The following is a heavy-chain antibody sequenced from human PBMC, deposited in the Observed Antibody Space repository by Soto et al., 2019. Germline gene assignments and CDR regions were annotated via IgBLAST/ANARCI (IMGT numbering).Heavy chain of an antibody. J-gene: IGHJ4*02. CDR2: IYHSEST. CDR1: GDSVTSSNW. V-gene: IGHV4-4*02. D-gene: IGHD4-17*01. CDR3: ARYDFGIFDY. Sequence: SETLSLTCAVSGDSVTSSNWWSWVRQPPGKGLEWIGEIYHSESTNYNPSLKSRVTMSIDKSKNQFSLKLTSVTAADTAVYFCARYDFGIFDYWGQGTLVTVSS.